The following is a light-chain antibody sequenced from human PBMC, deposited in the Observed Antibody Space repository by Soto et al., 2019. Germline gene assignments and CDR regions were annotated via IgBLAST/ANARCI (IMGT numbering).Light chain of an antibody. J-gene: IGLJ2*01. Sequence: QSALTQPPSVSGSPGQSVTISCTGTSSDVGHYNRVSWYQQPPGTAPKVIIYEVNNRPSGVPDRFSGSKSGNTASLTISGLQAEDEADYYCRSYTSGSTLVFGGGTKLTVL. CDR2: EVN. CDR1: SSDVGHYNR. CDR3: RSYTSGSTLV. V-gene: IGLV2-18*02.